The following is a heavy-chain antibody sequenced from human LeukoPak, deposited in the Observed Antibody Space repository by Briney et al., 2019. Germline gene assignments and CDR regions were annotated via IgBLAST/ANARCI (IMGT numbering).Heavy chain of an antibody. J-gene: IGHJ4*02. CDR1: GFTFSSYW. Sequence: GGSLRLSCAASGFTFSSYWMSWVRQAPGKGLEWVANIKQDGSEKYYVDSVKGRFTISRDNAKNSLYLQMNSLRAEDTAVYYCARDPPEDQVVVAATRDYWGQGTLVTVSS. V-gene: IGHV3-7*01. D-gene: IGHD2-15*01. CDR2: IKQDGSEK. CDR3: ARDPPEDQVVVAATRDY.